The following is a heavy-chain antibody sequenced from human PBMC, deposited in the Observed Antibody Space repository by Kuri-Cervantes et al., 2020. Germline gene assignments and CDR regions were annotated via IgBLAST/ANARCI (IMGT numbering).Heavy chain of an antibody. CDR3: ARDILRADDYSNSSAFDY. CDR2: ISSSGSTI. Sequence: GGSLRLSCAASGFTFSDYYMSWIRQAPGKGPEWVSYISSSGSTIYYADSVKGRFTISRDNAKNSLYLQMNSLRAEDTAVYYCARDILRADDYSNSSAFDYWGQGTLVTVSS. CDR1: GFTFSDYY. D-gene: IGHD4-11*01. J-gene: IGHJ4*02. V-gene: IGHV3-11*04.